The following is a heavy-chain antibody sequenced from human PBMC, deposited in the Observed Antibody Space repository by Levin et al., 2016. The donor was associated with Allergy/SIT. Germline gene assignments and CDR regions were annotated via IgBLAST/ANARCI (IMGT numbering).Heavy chain of an antibody. J-gene: IGHJ4*02. D-gene: IGHD2-15*01. V-gene: IGHV4-30-2*01. CDR1: GGSISSGGYS. Sequence: SETLSLTCAVSGGSISSGGYSWSWIRQPPGKGLEWIGYIYHSGSTYYNPSLKSRVTISVDRSKNQFSLKLSSVTAADTAVYYCARGFRGRGIFDYWGQGTLVTVSS. CDR3: ARGFRGRGIFDY. CDR2: IYHSGST.